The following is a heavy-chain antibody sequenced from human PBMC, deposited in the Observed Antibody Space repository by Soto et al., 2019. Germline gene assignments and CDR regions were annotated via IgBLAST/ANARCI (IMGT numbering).Heavy chain of an antibody. CDR3: AIGHWLGK. V-gene: IGHV3-7*01. J-gene: IGHJ4*02. D-gene: IGHD6-19*01. CDR2: IKQDGNEK. CDR1: GFTFSDYL. Sequence: EVQLVDSGGALVQPGESLRLSCAASGFTFSDYLITWVRQAPGKGLEWVATIKQDGNEKYYVDSVKGRFTISRDNAKNSLDLQLNALRAEDTAVYYCAIGHWLGKWGKGTMVTVSS.